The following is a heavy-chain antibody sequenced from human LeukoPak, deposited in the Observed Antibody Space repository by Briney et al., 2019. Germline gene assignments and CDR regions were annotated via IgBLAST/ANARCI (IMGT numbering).Heavy chain of an antibody. CDR2: ITPIFGTA. J-gene: IGHJ4*02. Sequence: SVKVSCKASGGTFSSYAISWVRQAPGQGLEWMGGITPIFGTANYAQKFQGRVTITTDESTSTAYMELSSLRSEDTAVYYCAREGRDGYNRDYWGQGTLVTVSS. CDR1: GGTFSSYA. V-gene: IGHV1-69*05. CDR3: AREGRDGYNRDY. D-gene: IGHD5-24*01.